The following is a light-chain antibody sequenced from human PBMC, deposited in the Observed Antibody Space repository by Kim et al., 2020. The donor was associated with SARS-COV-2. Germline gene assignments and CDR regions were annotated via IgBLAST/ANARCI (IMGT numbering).Light chain of an antibody. J-gene: IGKJ3*01. CDR1: WSRVYSNGNSL. CDR3: MQGTNWPFT. V-gene: IGKV2-30*01. CDR2: KVS. Sequence: PASVPGRFTWSRVYSNGNSLLNWLHQRPGQSPRRLIYKVSNRGAGVPDSFSGSGSGTDFTLLISRVEAEDVGVYYCMQGTNWPFTFGPGTKVDIK.